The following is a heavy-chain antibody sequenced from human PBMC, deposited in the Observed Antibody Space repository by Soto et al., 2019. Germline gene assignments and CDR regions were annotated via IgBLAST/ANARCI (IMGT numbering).Heavy chain of an antibody. CDR1: GFTFDDYA. CDR2: ISGNSGSI. D-gene: IGHD6-13*01. J-gene: IGHJ6*03. CDR3: AKDSRIAAAGTVSFGWDYYYYYMDV. Sequence: EVQLVESGGGLVQPGRSLRLSCAASGFTFDDYAMHWVRQAPGKGLEWVSGISGNSGSIGYADSVKGRFTISRDNPMNSLYLQMNSLRAEDTALYYCAKDSRIAAAGTVSFGWDYYYYYMDVWGKGTTVTVSS. V-gene: IGHV3-9*01.